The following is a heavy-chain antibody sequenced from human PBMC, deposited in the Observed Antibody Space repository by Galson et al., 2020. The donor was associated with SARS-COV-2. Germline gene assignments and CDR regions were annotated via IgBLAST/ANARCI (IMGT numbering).Heavy chain of an antibody. CDR2: ISSSSSYT. CDR3: ARNGRDCSGGICYGAEYFQQ. CDR1: GFTFSDYF. J-gene: IGHJ1*01. Sequence: GESLKISCAASGFTFSDYFMSWIRQAPGKGLEWVSYISSSSSYTNYADSVKGRFTISRDNAKNSLYLQMNSLRAEDTAVYYCARNGRDCSGGICYGAEYFQQWGQGTLVTVSS. D-gene: IGHD2-15*01. V-gene: IGHV3-11*06.